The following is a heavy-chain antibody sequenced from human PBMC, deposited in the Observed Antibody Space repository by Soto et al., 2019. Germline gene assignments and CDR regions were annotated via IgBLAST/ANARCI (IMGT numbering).Heavy chain of an antibody. CDR2: IKQDGSEK. CDR3: AREDSSSSGAFDI. CDR1: GFTFSSYW. Sequence: ESGGGLVQPGGSLRLSCAASGFTFSSYWMSWVRQAPGKGLEWVANIKQDGSEKYYVDSVKGRFTISRDNAKNSLYLQMNSLRAEDTAVYYCAREDSSSSGAFDIWGQGTMVTVSS. D-gene: IGHD6-6*01. V-gene: IGHV3-7*01. J-gene: IGHJ3*02.